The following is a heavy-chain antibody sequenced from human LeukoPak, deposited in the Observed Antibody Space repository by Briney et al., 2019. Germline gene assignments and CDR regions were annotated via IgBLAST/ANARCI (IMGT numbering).Heavy chain of an antibody. CDR1: GFTFSSYW. V-gene: IGHV3-7*04. Sequence: GGSLRLSCAASGFTFSSYWMSWVRQAPGKGLEWVANIKQDGSEKYYVDSVKGRFTISRDNAKNSLYLQMNSLRAEDTAVYYCARDMVAAPPAIDYWGQGTLVTVSS. D-gene: IGHD2-15*01. CDR2: IKQDGSEK. CDR3: ARDMVAAPPAIDY. J-gene: IGHJ4*02.